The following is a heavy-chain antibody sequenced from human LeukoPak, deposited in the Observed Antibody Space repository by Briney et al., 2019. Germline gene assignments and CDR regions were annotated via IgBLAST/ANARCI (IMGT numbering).Heavy chain of an antibody. V-gene: IGHV1-8*01. D-gene: IGHD2-15*01. CDR1: GYTFTSYD. CDR3: ARGRPAHFDY. J-gene: IGHJ4*02. CDR2: VNPNSGNT. Sequence: GASVKVSCKASGYTFTSYDINWVRQAPGQGLEWMGWVNPNSGNTGYAQKFQGRVTMTRNTSISTAYMELRSLRSEDTAVYYCARGRPAHFDYWGQGTLVTVSS.